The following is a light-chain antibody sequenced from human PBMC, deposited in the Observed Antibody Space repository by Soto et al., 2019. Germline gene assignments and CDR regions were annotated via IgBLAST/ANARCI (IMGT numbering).Light chain of an antibody. J-gene: IGKJ5*01. CDR2: GAS. V-gene: IGKV3D-15*01. CDR1: QSISNN. CDR3: QQYNNWPFS. Sequence: EIVLTQSPGTLSLSPGERATLSCRASQSISNNLAWHQQKPGQAPRLLIYGASSRATGIPDRFSGTGSETDFTLTISGLQSEDSAVYFCQQYNNWPFSFGQGTRLEIK.